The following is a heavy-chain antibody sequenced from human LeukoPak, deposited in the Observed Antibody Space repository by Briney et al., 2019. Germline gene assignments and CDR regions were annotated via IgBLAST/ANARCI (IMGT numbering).Heavy chain of an antibody. V-gene: IGHV3-23*01. CDR3: AKDPRYYDFWSGSDY. CDR1: GFTFSSYA. D-gene: IGHD3-3*01. Sequence: GGSLRLSCAASGFTFSSYAMSWVRQAPGKGLEWVSAISGSGGSTYYADSVKGRFTISRDNSKSTLYLQMNSLRAEDTAVYYCAKDPRYYDFWSGSDYWGQGTLVTVSS. CDR2: ISGSGGST. J-gene: IGHJ4*02.